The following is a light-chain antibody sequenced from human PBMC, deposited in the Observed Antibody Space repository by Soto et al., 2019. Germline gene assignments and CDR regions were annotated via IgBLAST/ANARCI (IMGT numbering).Light chain of an antibody. CDR1: SSDVGGYNY. CDR3: SSFTSRVTFNYI. Sequence: QSALTQPASVSGSPGQSITISCTGTSSDVGGYNYVSWYQQHPGKAPKIIIYEVTNRPSGVSNRFSGSKSGNTASLTISGLQAEDDDDYYCSSFTSRVTFNYIFGTGTKLTVL. CDR2: EVT. V-gene: IGLV2-14*01. J-gene: IGLJ1*01.